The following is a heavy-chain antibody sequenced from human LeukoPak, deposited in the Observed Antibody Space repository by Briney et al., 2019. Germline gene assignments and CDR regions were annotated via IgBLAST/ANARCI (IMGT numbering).Heavy chain of an antibody. CDR2: IYYSGST. CDR3: ARGRLDCTNGVCHNWFDP. Sequence: SETLSLTCTVSGGSLSGFYWSWIRQHPGKGLEWIGYIYYSGSTYYNPSLKSRVTISVDTSKNQFSLKLSSVTAADTAVYYCARGRLDCTNGVCHNWFDPWGQGTLVTVSS. J-gene: IGHJ5*02. V-gene: IGHV4-31*03. CDR1: GGSLSGFY. D-gene: IGHD2-8*01.